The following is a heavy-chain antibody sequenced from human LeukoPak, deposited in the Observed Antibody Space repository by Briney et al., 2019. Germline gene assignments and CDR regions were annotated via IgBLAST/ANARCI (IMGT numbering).Heavy chain of an antibody. Sequence: GGSLRLSCAASGFTFSSYSMNWVRQAPGKGLEWVSSISSSSSYIYYADSVKGRFAISRDNAKNSLYLQMNGLRAEDTAVYYCARAAAAPEGYWGQGTLVTVSS. V-gene: IGHV3-21*01. J-gene: IGHJ4*02. CDR2: ISSSSSYI. CDR3: ARAAAAPEGY. CDR1: GFTFSSYS. D-gene: IGHD6-13*01.